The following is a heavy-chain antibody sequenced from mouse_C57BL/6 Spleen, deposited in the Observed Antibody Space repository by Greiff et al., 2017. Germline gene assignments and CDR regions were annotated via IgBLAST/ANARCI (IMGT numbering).Heavy chain of an antibody. D-gene: IGHD1-1*01. J-gene: IGHJ2*01. CDR2: IDPENGDT. Sequence: VQLQQSGAELVRPGASVKLSCTASGFNIKDDYMHWVKQRPEQGLEWIGWIDPENGDTEYASKFQGKATITADTSSNTAYLQLSSLTSEDTAVYYCTTFTFITTVVADFDYWGQGTTLTVSS. V-gene: IGHV14-4*01. CDR3: TTFTFITTVVADFDY. CDR1: GFNIKDDY.